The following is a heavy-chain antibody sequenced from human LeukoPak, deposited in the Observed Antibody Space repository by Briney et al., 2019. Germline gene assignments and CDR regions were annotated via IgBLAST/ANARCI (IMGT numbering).Heavy chain of an antibody. CDR2: ISGSGGST. D-gene: IGHD6-13*01. Sequence: PGGSLRLSCAASGFTFSSYAMSWVRQAPGKGLEWVSAISGSGGSTYYADSVKGRFTISRDNSKNTLYLQMNSLRAEDTAVYYCAKGEYGYSSSWDFDYWGQGTLVTVSS. V-gene: IGHV3-23*01. J-gene: IGHJ4*02. CDR1: GFTFSSYA. CDR3: AKGEYGYSSSWDFDY.